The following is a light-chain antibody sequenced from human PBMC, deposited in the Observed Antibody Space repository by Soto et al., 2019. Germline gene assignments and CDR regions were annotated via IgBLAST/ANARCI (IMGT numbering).Light chain of an antibody. V-gene: IGKV1-9*01. CDR2: AAS. CDR3: QQLNTFPLT. J-gene: IGKJ4*01. Sequence: DIQLTQSPSFLSASVGDRVTITCRASQGISSSLAWYHQKPGKAPKLLIYAASTLQSGVPSRFSGRGAGTEFTLTISSLQPEDFAAYYCQQLNTFPLTFGGGTKVEIK. CDR1: QGISSS.